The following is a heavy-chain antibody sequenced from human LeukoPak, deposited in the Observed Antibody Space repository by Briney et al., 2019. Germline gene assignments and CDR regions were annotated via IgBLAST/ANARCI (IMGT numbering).Heavy chain of an antibody. Sequence: SVKVSCKASGGTFSSYAISWMRQAPGQGLEWMGGIIPIFGTANYAQKFQGRVTITADESTGTAYMELSSLRSEDTAVYYCARTRGRQQFYNWFDPWGQGTLVTVSS. CDR3: ARTRGRQQFYNWFDP. V-gene: IGHV1-69*13. D-gene: IGHD1-26*01. CDR1: GGTFSSYA. CDR2: IIPIFGTA. J-gene: IGHJ5*02.